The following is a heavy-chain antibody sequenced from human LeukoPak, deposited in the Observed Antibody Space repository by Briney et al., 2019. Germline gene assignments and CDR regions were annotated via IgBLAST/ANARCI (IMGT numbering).Heavy chain of an antibody. CDR3: AKDRGSYRSSDY. CDR2: VSSSGGST. J-gene: IGHJ4*02. CDR1: GFTFSSYA. D-gene: IGHD1-26*01. V-gene: IGHV3-23*01. Sequence: GGSLRLSCAASGFTFSSYAMSWVRQAPGKGLEWASTVSSSGGSTNYADSVKGRFTISRDNSKNTLHLQMSSLRAEDTAVYYCAKDRGSYRSSDYWGQGTLVTVSS.